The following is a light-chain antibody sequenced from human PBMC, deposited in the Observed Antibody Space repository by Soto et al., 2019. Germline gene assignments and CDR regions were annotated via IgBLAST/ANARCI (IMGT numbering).Light chain of an antibody. Sequence: EMVLTQTQGTLSLSPGERATISCRASQSVSSSHLAWYQQKPGQAPRLLIYDTSSRATDIPDRISGSGSGTDFTLTISKLAPEDFALYDWQDYGSSPFTVGHGTNLEI. V-gene: IGKV3-20*01. CDR2: DTS. J-gene: IGKJ2*01. CDR1: QSVSSSH. CDR3: QDYGSSPFT.